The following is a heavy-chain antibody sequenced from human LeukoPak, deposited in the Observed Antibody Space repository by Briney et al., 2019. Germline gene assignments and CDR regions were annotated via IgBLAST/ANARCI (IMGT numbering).Heavy chain of an antibody. Sequence: GGSLRLSCAASGFTFSSYAMSWVRQAPGKGLEWVSAISGSGGSAYYADSVKGRFTISRDNSKDTLYLQMNSLRAEDTAVYYCAKGSRSGWYYFDYWGQGTLVTVSS. CDR3: AKGSRSGWYYFDY. CDR1: GFTFSSYA. V-gene: IGHV3-23*01. CDR2: ISGSGGSA. D-gene: IGHD6-19*01. J-gene: IGHJ4*02.